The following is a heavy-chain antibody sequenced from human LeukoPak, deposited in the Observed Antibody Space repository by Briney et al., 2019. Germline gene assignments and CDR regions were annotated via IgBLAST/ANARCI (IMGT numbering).Heavy chain of an antibody. CDR2: MNPNSGNT. CDR1: GYTFTSYD. D-gene: IGHD5-12*01. Sequence: GASVKVSCKASGYTFTSYDINWVRQATGQGLEWMGWMNPNSGNTGYAQKFQGRVTMTRNTSISTAYMELSSLRSEDTAVYYCARGKWLQQKRAYYFDYWGQGTLVTVSS. J-gene: IGHJ4*02. CDR3: ARGKWLQQKRAYYFDY. V-gene: IGHV1-8*01.